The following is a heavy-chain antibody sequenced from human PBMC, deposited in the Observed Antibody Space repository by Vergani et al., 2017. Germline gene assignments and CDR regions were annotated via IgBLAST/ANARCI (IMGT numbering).Heavy chain of an antibody. CDR3: ARVNTETNGHRYYYYYMDV. Sequence: QVQLQQWGGGLLKPSETLSLTCVVNGGSFTSYHWTWIRQSPGEGLEWVGDIDHTGRPDYNPSLKSRITMSVDKSRNQFSLTLNSVTATDTAIYFCARVNTETNGHRYYYYYMDVWGQGTAGTVS. D-gene: IGHD4-11*01. V-gene: IGHV4-34*01. CDR2: IDHTGRP. CDR1: GGSFTSYH. J-gene: IGHJ6*03.